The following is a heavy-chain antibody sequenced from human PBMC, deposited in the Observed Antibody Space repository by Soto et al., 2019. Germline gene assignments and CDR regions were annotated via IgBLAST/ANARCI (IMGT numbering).Heavy chain of an antibody. V-gene: IGHV3-23*01. Sequence: EVQLLESGGGLVEPGGSLRLSCAASGLSFSSYAMSWVRQAPGKGLEWVSAISGNGASTYYADSAKGRFTISRDNSKNTLYLQMNSLRVDDTAVYYCAKGRGYTYGEPYGMDVWGQGTTVTVSS. D-gene: IGHD5-18*01. J-gene: IGHJ6*02. CDR3: AKGRGYTYGEPYGMDV. CDR2: ISGNGAST. CDR1: GLSFSSYA.